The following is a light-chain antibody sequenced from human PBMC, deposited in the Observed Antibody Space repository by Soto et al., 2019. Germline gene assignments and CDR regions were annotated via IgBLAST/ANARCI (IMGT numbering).Light chain of an antibody. Sequence: EIVMTQSPATLSVSPGERATLSCRASQSVNSNLAWYQQKPGQTPNLLIYVASTRATGIPARFSGSGSGTEFTLTISSLQSEDFAIYYCQQYNVWPLSFGGGTKVEFK. CDR2: VAS. CDR3: QQYNVWPLS. V-gene: IGKV3-15*01. CDR1: QSVNSN. J-gene: IGKJ4*01.